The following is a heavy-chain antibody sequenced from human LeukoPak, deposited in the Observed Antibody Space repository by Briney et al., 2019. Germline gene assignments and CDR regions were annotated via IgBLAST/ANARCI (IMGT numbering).Heavy chain of an antibody. D-gene: IGHD6-19*01. V-gene: IGHV3-33*06. J-gene: IGHJ4*02. CDR2: IWYDGSNK. Sequence: GRSLRLSCAAPGFTFSSYGMHWVRQAPGKGLEWVAVIWYDGSNKYYADSVKGRFTISRDNSKNTLYLQMNSLRAEDTAVYYCAKDISCSGWYGHYFDYWGQGTLVTVSS. CDR1: GFTFSSYG. CDR3: AKDISCSGWYGHYFDY.